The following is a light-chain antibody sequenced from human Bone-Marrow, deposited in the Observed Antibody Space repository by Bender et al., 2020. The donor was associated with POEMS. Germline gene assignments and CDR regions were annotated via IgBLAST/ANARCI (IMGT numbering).Light chain of an antibody. Sequence: SYELTQPLSVSVALGQTARITCGGNNIGSKNVHWYQQKPGQAPVLVVYDDSDRPSGVPGRFSASKSGTSASLAISGLRSEDEADYYCAVWDASLSGVVFGGGTKLTVL. CDR1: NIGSKN. CDR2: DDS. V-gene: IGLV3-9*01. J-gene: IGLJ2*01. CDR3: AVWDASLSGVV.